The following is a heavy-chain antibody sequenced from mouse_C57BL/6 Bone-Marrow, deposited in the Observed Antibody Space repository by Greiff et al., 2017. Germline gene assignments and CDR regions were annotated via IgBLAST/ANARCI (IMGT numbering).Heavy chain of an antibody. CDR1: GYTFTSYW. J-gene: IGHJ2*01. D-gene: IGHD1-1*01. V-gene: IGHV1-50*01. CDR2: IYPSDSYT. CDR3: ARASYYGSSLDY. Sequence: VQLQQPGAELVKPGASVKLSCKASGYTFTSYWMQWVKQRPGQGLEWIGEIYPSDSYTNYNQKFKGKATLTVDTSSSTAYMQLSSLTSEDSAVYYGARASYYGSSLDYWGQGTTLTVSS.